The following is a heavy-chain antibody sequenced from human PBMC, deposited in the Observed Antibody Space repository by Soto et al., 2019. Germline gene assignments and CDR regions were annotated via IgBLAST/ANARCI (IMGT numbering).Heavy chain of an antibody. D-gene: IGHD2-15*01. CDR2: ISGSGGST. CDR1: RVTFSSYA. Sequence: GGSLGISCAASRVTFSSYAIGWVRQAPGKGREWVAAISGSGGSTYYADSVKGRFTISRDNSKNTLYLQMNSLRAEDTAVYYCANVVARVFDYWGQGTLVTVSS. J-gene: IGHJ4*02. V-gene: IGHV3-23*01. CDR3: ANVVARVFDY.